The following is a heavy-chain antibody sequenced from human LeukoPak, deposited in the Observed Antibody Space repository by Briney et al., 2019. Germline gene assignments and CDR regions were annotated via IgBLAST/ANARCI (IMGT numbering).Heavy chain of an antibody. V-gene: IGHV1-18*01. Sequence: ASVKVSCKASGYTFTSYGISWVRQAPGQGLEWMGWISAYNGNTNYAQKLQGRVTMTTDTSTSTAYMELRSLGSDDTAVYYCARDLVPYSSSSLGGSFDYWGQGTLVTVSS. D-gene: IGHD6-6*01. CDR3: ARDLVPYSSSSLGGSFDY. CDR1: GYTFTSYG. CDR2: ISAYNGNT. J-gene: IGHJ4*02.